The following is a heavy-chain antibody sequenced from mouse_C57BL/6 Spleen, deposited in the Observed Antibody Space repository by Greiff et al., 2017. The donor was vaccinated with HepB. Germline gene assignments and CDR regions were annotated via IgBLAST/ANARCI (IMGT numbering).Heavy chain of an antibody. J-gene: IGHJ2*01. CDR2: INYDGSST. Sequence: EVKLVESEGGLVQPGSSMKLSCTASGFTFSDYYMAWVRQVPEKGLEWVANINYDGSSTYYLDSLKSRFIISRDNAKNILYLQMSSLKSEDTATYYCARGLGYGNYLGYFDYWGQGTTLTVSS. D-gene: IGHD2-1*01. V-gene: IGHV5-16*01. CDR3: ARGLGYGNYLGYFDY. CDR1: GFTFSDYY.